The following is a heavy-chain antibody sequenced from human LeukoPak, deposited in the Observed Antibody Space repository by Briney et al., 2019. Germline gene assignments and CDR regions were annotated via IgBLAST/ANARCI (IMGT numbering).Heavy chain of an antibody. CDR3: ARDAYGGNSGTYYFDS. CDR2: IKQDGSEK. CDR1: GFTFSSHW. Sequence: GGSLRLSCAASGFTFSSHWMSWVRQAPGKGLEWVANIKQDGSEKYYVDSVKGRFSISRDNAKNSLYLQINDPRAEDSAVYYCARDAYGGNSGTYYFDSWGQGTLVTVS. V-gene: IGHV3-7*01. D-gene: IGHD4-23*01. J-gene: IGHJ4*02.